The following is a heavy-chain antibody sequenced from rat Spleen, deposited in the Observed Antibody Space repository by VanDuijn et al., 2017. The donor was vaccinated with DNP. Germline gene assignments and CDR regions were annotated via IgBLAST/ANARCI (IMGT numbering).Heavy chain of an antibody. CDR2: IGSPAYAP. Sequence: EVQLVESGGGLVQPGRSLKLSCAASGFTFSAYYMAWRRQAPAKGLEWVAYIGSPAYAPYYTDSVKGRFAISRDNAKRTLYLQMNSRRSEDMATYCCVGWNSGEFDEWGEGVMVTVSS. CDR1: GFTFSAYY. J-gene: IGHJ2*01. D-gene: IGHD4-4*01. V-gene: IGHV5-22*01. CDR3: VGWNSGEFDE.